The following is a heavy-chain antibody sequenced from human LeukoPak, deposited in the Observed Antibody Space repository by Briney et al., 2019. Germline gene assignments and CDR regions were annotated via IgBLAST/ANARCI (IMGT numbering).Heavy chain of an antibody. V-gene: IGHV1-69*04. CDR3: ARDLVSPWMVAAIWDYYYGMDV. CDR1: GGTFSSYA. Sequence: SVKVSCKASGGTFSSYAISWVRQAPGQGLEWMGRIIPILGIANYAQKFQGRATITADKSTSTAYMELSSLRSEDTAVYYCARDLVSPWMVAAIWDYYYGMDVWGQGTTVTVSS. CDR2: IIPILGIA. J-gene: IGHJ6*02. D-gene: IGHD2-15*01.